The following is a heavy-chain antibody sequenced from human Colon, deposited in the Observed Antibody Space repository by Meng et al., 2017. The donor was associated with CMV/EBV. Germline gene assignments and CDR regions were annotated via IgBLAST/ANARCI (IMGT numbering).Heavy chain of an antibody. Sequence: GESLKISCVASGFTFSSSYMTWVRQAPGKGLEWVAYIKYDGSDKGYVGSVEGRFTISRDNAKNSVYLQMNTLRVEDTAVYYCARDPHFGALDYWGQGTLVTVSS. J-gene: IGHJ4*02. CDR2: IKYDGSDK. CDR3: ARDPHFGALDY. D-gene: IGHD3-10*01. CDR1: GFTFSSSY. V-gene: IGHV3-7*01.